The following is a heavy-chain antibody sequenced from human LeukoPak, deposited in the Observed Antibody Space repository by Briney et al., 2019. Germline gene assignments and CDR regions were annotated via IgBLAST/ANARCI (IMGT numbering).Heavy chain of an antibody. CDR2: TYYRSKWYN. D-gene: IGHD1-26*01. CDR3: ARDLLRSGSYFDY. Sequence: SQTLSLTCAISGDSVSSNSATWNWIRQSPSRGLEWLVRTYYRSKWYNDYAVSVKSRITINPDTSKNQFSLQLYSVTPEDTAVYYCARDLLRSGSYFDYWGQGSLVTVSS. V-gene: IGHV6-1*01. J-gene: IGHJ4*02. CDR1: GDSVSSNSAT.